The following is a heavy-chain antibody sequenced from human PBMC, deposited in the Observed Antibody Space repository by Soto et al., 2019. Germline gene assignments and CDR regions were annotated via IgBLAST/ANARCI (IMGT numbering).Heavy chain of an antibody. V-gene: IGHV1-69*06. Sequence: SVKVSCEASVGTFSSYAISWVRHAPGQGLEWMGGIIPIFGTANDAQKFQGRVTITADKSTSTAYMELSSLRSADTAVYYCASSTSAAGSKGEQYNWFDPWRQGTLVTV. D-gene: IGHD6-13*01. CDR3: ASSTSAAGSKGEQYNWFDP. J-gene: IGHJ5*02. CDR1: VGTFSSYA. CDR2: IIPIFGTA.